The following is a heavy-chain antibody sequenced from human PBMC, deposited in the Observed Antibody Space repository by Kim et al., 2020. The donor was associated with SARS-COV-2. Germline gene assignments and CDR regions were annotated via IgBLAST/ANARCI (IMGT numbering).Heavy chain of an antibody. Sequence: SVKVSCKASGGTFSSYAISWVRQAPGQGLEWMGGIIPIFGTANYAQKFQGRVTITADESTSTAYMELSSLRSEDTAVYYCAMGGWQQLVHLYYGMDVWGQGTTVTVSS. CDR1: GGTFSSYA. CDR2: IIPIFGTA. J-gene: IGHJ6*02. CDR3: AMGGWQQLVHLYYGMDV. D-gene: IGHD6-13*01. V-gene: IGHV1-69*13.